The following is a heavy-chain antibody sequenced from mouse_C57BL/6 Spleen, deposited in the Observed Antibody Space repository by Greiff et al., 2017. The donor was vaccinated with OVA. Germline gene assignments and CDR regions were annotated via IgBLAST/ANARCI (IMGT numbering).Heavy chain of an antibody. CDR1: GYSFTGYY. CDR3: ARSFCDGLRFAD. V-gene: IGHV1-42*01. J-gene: IGHJ3*01. CDR2: INPSTGGT. Sequence: EVKLVESGPELVKPGASVKISCKASGYSFTGYYMNWVKQSPEKSLEWIGEINPSTGGTTYNQKFKAKATLTVDKSSSTAYMQLKSLTSEDSAVYYCARSFCDGLRFADWGQGTLVTVSA. D-gene: IGHD2-3*01.